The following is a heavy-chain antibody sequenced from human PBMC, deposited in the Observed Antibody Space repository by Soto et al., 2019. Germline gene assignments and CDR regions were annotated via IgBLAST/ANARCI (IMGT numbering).Heavy chain of an antibody. J-gene: IGHJ5*02. CDR1: GYTFSSYA. CDR3: ARAVGQFDP. Sequence: QVQLVQSGAEVKKPGASVKVSCKASGYTFSSYALHWVRQAPGQRLEWMGWINAANGNVKYSQKFQGRVTITRDTSANTAYMELSSLRSEDTAVYYCARAVGQFDPWGQGTLVTVSS. CDR2: INAANGNV. V-gene: IGHV1-3*01. D-gene: IGHD6-19*01.